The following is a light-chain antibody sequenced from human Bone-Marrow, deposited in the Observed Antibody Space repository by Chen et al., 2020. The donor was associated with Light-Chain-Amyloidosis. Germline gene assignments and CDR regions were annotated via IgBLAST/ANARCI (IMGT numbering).Light chain of an antibody. CDR3: QSADSSGTYEVI. CDR2: RDT. Sequence: SYELPQPPSVSVSPGQTASITCSGDDLPTKYAYCYPQKPGQAPVLVIHRDTERPSGISERFSGSSSGTTATLTISGVQAEDEADYHCQSADSSGTYEVIFGGGTKLTVL. CDR1: DLPTKY. V-gene: IGLV3-25*03. J-gene: IGLJ2*01.